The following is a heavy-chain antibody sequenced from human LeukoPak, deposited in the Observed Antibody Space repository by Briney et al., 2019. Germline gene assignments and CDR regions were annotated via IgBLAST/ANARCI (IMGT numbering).Heavy chain of an antibody. D-gene: IGHD5-18*01. Sequence: SGGSLRLSCAASGFTFSSYWMHWVRQAPGKGRVWVSRINSDGSDTSYADSVKGRFTISRDNAKNTLYLHMNSLRAEDTAVYYCARGGIELWSRDYWGQGTLVTVSS. CDR1: GFTFSSYW. CDR3: ARGGIELWSRDY. V-gene: IGHV3-74*01. J-gene: IGHJ4*02. CDR2: INSDGSDT.